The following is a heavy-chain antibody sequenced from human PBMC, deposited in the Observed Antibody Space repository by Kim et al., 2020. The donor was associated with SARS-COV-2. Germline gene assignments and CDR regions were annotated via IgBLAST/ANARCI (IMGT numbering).Heavy chain of an antibody. J-gene: IGHJ6*02. D-gene: IGHD2-15*01. V-gene: IGHV3-30*03. CDR1: GFTFSSYG. Sequence: GGSLRLSCAASGFTFSSYGMHWVRQAPGKGLEWVAVISYDGSNKYYADSVKGRFTISRDNSKNTLYLQMNSLRAEDTAVYYCARRKGDIVVVVAATLYYYGMDVWGQGTTVTVSS. CDR3: ARRKGDIVVVVAATLYYYGMDV. CDR2: ISYDGSNK.